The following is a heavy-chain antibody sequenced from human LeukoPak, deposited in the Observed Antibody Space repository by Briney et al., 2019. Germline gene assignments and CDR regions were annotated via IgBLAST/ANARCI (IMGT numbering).Heavy chain of an antibody. CDR1: GGSFSGYY. V-gene: IGHV4-34*01. CDR2: INHSGST. Sequence: SETLSLTCAVYGGSFSGYYWSWIRQPPGKGLEWIGEINHSGSTNYNPSLKSRVTITVDTSKNQFSMELSSVTAADTGVYYCARVKKYYYYYMDVWGKGTTVTVSS. CDR3: ARVKKYYYYYMDV. J-gene: IGHJ6*03.